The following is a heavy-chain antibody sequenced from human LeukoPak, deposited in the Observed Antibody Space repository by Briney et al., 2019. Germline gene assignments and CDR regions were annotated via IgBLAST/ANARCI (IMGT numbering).Heavy chain of an antibody. CDR3: AKVRCSGGSCYLLDY. Sequence: TGGSLRLSCAASGFTFSSYGMHWVRQAPGKGLEWVAVISYDGSNKYYADSVKGRFTISRDNSKNTLYLQMNSLRAEDTAVYYCAKVRCSGGSCYLLDYWGQGTLVTVSP. CDR1: GFTFSSYG. J-gene: IGHJ4*02. CDR2: ISYDGSNK. V-gene: IGHV3-30*18. D-gene: IGHD2-15*01.